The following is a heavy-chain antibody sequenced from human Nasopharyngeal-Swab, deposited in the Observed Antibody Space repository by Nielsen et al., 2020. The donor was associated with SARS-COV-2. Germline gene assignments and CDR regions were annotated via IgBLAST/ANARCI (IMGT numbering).Heavy chain of an antibody. CDR3: AATLVAGGKGDNYYYGMDV. CDR1: GFTFTSSA. Sequence: SVKVSCKASGFTFTSSAVQWVRQARGQRLEWIGWIVVGSGSTNFAQKFQERVIITRDMSTSTAYMELNSLSSEDTAVYYYAATLVAGGKGDNYYYGMDVWGQGTTVTVSS. CDR2: IVVGSGST. J-gene: IGHJ6*02. V-gene: IGHV1-58*01. D-gene: IGHD6-19*01.